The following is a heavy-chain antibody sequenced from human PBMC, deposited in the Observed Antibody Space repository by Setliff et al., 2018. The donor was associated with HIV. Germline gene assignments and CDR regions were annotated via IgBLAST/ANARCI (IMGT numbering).Heavy chain of an antibody. D-gene: IGHD6-13*01. V-gene: IGHV3-66*01. CDR2: INSDDYT. J-gene: IGHJ4*02. CDR1: GFNVNNKY. Sequence: GGSLRLSCAVSGFNVNNKYMTWVRQGPGKGLEWVSIINSDDYTKYADSLKGRFTISRDTSKTKLYLPVNRLRAEDTAASYYSEGPGYSSSCYYFNYWGQGTLVTVSS. CDR3: SEGPGYSSSCYYFNY.